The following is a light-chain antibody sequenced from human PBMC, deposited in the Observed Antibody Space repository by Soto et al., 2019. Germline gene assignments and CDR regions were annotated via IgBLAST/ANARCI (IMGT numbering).Light chain of an antibody. Sequence: IVLTQSPASLSRSPGERATLSCRASQSVSTSLAWYQQKPGQAPRLLIYDSSNRATGIPARFSGSGSGTDFTLTISSLEPEDIAGYYCQERSNWPPVTFGGGTKVEIK. CDR1: QSVSTS. J-gene: IGKJ4*01. CDR3: QERSNWPPVT. CDR2: DSS. V-gene: IGKV3-11*01.